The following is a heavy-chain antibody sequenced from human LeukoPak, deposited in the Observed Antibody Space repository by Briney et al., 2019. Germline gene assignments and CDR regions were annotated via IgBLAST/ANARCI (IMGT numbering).Heavy chain of an antibody. J-gene: IGHJ3*02. CDR2: IKQDGSEK. CDR3: AREASHDAFDI. CDR1: GFTFSSYW. Sequence: GGSLRLSCAASGFTFSSYWMSWVRQAPGKGLEWVANIKQDGSEKCYVDSVKGRFTISRDNAKNSLYLQMNGLRAEDTAVYYCAREASHDAFDIWGQGTMVTVSS. V-gene: IGHV3-7*01.